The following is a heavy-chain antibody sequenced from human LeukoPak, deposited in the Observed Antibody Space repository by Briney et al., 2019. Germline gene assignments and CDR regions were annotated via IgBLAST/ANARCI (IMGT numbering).Heavy chain of an antibody. J-gene: IGHJ4*02. CDR2: IRRRAYGGAA. CDR1: GFAFDDFA. V-gene: IGHV3-49*04. CDR3: SRNGLVDLDY. Sequence: GGSLRLSCTTSGFAFDDFAMSWVRQPAGKGLEWVGFIRRRAYGGAAEYAASVKGRFIISRDDSKGIAYLQMNSLKTEDTAVYYCSRNGLVDLDYWGQGSRVIVSP.